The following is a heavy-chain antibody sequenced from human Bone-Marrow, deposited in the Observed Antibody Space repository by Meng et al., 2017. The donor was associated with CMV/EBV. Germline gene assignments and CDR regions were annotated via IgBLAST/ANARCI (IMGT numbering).Heavy chain of an antibody. CDR2: IYYSGST. Sequence: SETLSLTCTVSGGSISSSSYYWGWIRQPPGKGLEWIGSIYYSGSTYYNPSLKSRVTISVDTSKNQFSLKLSSVTAADTAVYYCARTGYYGSGSYYSRFHYWGQGTLVTVSS. J-gene: IGHJ4*02. D-gene: IGHD3-10*01. V-gene: IGHV4-39*07. CDR1: GGSISSSSYY. CDR3: ARTGYYGSGSYYSRFHY.